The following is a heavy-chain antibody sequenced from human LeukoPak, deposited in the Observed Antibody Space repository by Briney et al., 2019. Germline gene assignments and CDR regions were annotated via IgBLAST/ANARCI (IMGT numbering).Heavy chain of an antibody. Sequence: PGGSLRLSCAASGFTFSSYSMNWVRQAPGKGLEWVSSISSSSSYIYYADSVKGRFTISRDNAKNSLYLQMNSLRAEDTAVYYCAREWLRFGYYGMDVWGQGTTVTVSS. D-gene: IGHD5-12*01. V-gene: IGHV3-21*01. CDR2: ISSSSSYI. CDR1: GFTFSSYS. CDR3: AREWLRFGYYGMDV. J-gene: IGHJ6*02.